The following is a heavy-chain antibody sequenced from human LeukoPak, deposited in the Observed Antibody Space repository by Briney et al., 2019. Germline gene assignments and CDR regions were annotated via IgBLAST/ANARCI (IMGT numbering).Heavy chain of an antibody. CDR2: ISWNSGSI. CDR1: GFTFDDYA. V-gene: IGHV3-9*01. CDR3: AKEERLRYFDY. J-gene: IGHJ4*02. Sequence: CLRLSCAASGFTFDDYAMHWVRQAPGKGLEWVSGISWNSGSIGYADSVKGRFTISRDNAKNSLYLQMNSLRAEDTALYYCAKEERLRYFDYWGQGTLVTVSS. D-gene: IGHD5-12*01.